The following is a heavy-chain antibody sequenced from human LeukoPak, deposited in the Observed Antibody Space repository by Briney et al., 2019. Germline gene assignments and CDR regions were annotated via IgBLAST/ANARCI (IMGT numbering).Heavy chain of an antibody. D-gene: IGHD3-22*01. CDR3: ARDEEWGYDSSGPFDY. V-gene: IGHV4-59*12. Sequence: SETLSLTCTVSGGSITNYYWSWIRQPPGKGLEWIGYIHYSGSTKYKSSLKSRVTISVDTSKNQFSLKLSSVTAADTAVYYCARDEEWGYDSSGPFDYWGQGTLVTVSS. CDR1: GGSITNYY. J-gene: IGHJ4*02. CDR2: IHYSGST.